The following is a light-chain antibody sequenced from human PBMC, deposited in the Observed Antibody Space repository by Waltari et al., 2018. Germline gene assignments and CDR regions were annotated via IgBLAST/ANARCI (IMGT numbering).Light chain of an antibody. CDR2: AAS. CDR1: QGVGGNY. Sequence: DIVLTQSPGTLSVSPGERATLSSRASQGVGGNYVAWYQQKPGQAPRLLIYAASTRATGIPDRFSAAGSGTDFTLTISRLEPEDFAVYHCQHYGRSVTFGPGTKVNV. J-gene: IGKJ3*01. V-gene: IGKV3-20*01. CDR3: QHYGRSVT.